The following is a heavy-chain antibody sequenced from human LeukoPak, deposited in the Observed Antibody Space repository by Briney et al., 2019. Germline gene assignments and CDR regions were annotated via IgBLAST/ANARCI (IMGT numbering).Heavy chain of an antibody. CDR1: GYTFTGYY. J-gene: IGHJ4*02. CDR3: ARDDSSGWYGVDY. V-gene: IGHV1-2*02. CDR2: INPNRGNT. Sequence: ASVNVSCKASGYTFTGYYIHWVRQAPGQGLEWMGWINPNRGNTNYAQKFQGRVTMTTDTSISTAYMELSSLRSDDTAVYYCARDDSSGWYGVDYWGQGTLLTVSS. D-gene: IGHD6-19*01.